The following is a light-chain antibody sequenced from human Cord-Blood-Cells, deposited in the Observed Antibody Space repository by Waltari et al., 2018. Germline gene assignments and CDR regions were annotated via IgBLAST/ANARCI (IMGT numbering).Light chain of an antibody. V-gene: IGLV2-8*01. CDR3: SSYAGSNVV. Sequence: QSALTQPPSASGSPGQSVTLSCTGTSSDVGGYNYVSWYQQHPGKAPKLIIYEVSKRPSGVPDRFSGSKSGNTASLTVSGLQAEDEADYYCSSYAGSNVVFGGGTKLTVL. CDR2: EVS. CDR1: SSDVGGYNY. J-gene: IGLJ2*01.